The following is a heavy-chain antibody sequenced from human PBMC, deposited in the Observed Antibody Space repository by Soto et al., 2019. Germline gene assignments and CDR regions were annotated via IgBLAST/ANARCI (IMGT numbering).Heavy chain of an antibody. D-gene: IGHD6-19*01. Sequence: ASVKVSATTSGYTFNNYGLTWVRQAPGQGLEWMGWISAYNGNTDYAQKLQGRVTMTTDTSTSTAYMELGNLRSDDTAVYYCARAVSRDKWFDPWGQGTLVTVPQ. J-gene: IGHJ5*02. CDR3: ARAVSRDKWFDP. CDR2: ISAYNGNT. V-gene: IGHV1-18*01. CDR1: GYTFNNYG.